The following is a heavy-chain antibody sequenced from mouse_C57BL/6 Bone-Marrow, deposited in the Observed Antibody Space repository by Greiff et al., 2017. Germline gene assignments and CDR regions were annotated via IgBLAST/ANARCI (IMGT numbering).Heavy chain of an antibody. CDR2: IDPETGGT. D-gene: IGHD1-1*01. CDR1: GYTFTDYE. Sequence: QVQLKQSGAELVRPGASVTLSCKASGYTFTDYEMHWVKQTPVHGLEWIGAIDPETGGTAYNQKFKGKAILTADKSSSTAYMELRSLTSEDSAVYYCTRPTTVQFAYWGQGTLVTGSA. J-gene: IGHJ3*01. CDR3: TRPTTVQFAY. V-gene: IGHV1-15*01.